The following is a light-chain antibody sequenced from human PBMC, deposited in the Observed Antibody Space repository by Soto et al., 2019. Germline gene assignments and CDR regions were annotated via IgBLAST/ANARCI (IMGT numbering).Light chain of an antibody. J-gene: IGKJ1*01. V-gene: IGKV1-39*01. Sequence: DIQMTQSPSSLSASVGDRVTITCQASQDIKNYLNWYQQKSGEAPKLLIYDASDLETGVPSRFSGSGSGTDFTLTISSLQPEDFATYYCQQSYSKSRTFGQGTKVDIK. CDR2: DAS. CDR3: QQSYSKSRT. CDR1: QDIKNY.